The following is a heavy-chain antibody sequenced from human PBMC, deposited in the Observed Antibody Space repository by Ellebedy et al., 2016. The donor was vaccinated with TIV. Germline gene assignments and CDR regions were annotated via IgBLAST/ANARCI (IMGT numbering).Heavy chain of an antibody. CDR1: GYTLTELS. J-gene: IGHJ6*02. V-gene: IGHV1-24*01. D-gene: IGHD6-19*01. Sequence: AASVKVSCKVFGYTLTELSMHWVRQAPGKGLEWMGGFDPEDGETIYAQKFQGRVTMPEDTSTDTAYMELSSLRSEDTAVYYCATDIAGAVAAYYYHGMDVWGQGTTVTVSS. CDR2: FDPEDGET. CDR3: ATDIAGAVAAYYYHGMDV.